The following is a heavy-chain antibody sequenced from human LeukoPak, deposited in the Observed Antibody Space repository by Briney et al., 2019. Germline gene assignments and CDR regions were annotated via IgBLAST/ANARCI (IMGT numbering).Heavy chain of an antibody. CDR3: ARGPPHIAAAPPVDY. CDR2: TSHDEGNK. D-gene: IGHD6-13*01. Sequence: GGSLRLSCAASGFTFSNYAMHWVRQAPGKGLEWVAATSHDEGNKYYADSVKGRFTISRDNSRNTLYLEVNSLRTDDTAVYYCARGPPHIAAAPPVDYWGQGTLVTVSS. V-gene: IGHV3-30-3*01. J-gene: IGHJ4*02. CDR1: GFTFSNYA.